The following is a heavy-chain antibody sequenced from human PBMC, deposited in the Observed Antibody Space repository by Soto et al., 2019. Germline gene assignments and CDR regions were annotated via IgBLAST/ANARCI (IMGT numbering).Heavy chain of an antibody. CDR2: IDHDGPT. V-gene: IGHV3-74*01. CDR1: GFTFSNYW. J-gene: IGHJ4*02. CDR3: VRDSHGDY. Sequence: EVQLVESGGGLVQPGGSLRLSCAGSGFTFSNYWMHWVRQAPGKGLEWVSRIDHDGPTDYADSVRGRFTISRDNAENTLYLQMNSLRPEDTAVYYCVRDSHGDYSGQGTLVTVSS.